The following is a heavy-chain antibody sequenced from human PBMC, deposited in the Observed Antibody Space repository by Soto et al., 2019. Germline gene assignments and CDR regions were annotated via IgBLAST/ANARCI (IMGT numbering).Heavy chain of an antibody. CDR1: GYTFTSYA. D-gene: IGHD3-10*01. Sequence: QVQLVQSGAEVKKPGASVKVSCKASGYTFTSYAMHWVRQAPGQRLEWMGWINAGNGNTKYSQKFQVRVTITRDTSASTAYMALSSLRSEDTAVYYCAIYYGSGSYRDYWGQGTLVTVSS. CDR2: INAGNGNT. V-gene: IGHV1-3*01. CDR3: AIYYGSGSYRDY. J-gene: IGHJ4*02.